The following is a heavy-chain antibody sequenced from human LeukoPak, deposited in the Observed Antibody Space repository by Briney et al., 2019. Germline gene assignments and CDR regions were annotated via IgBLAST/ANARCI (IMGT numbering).Heavy chain of an antibody. CDR2: INAGNGNT. V-gene: IGHV1-3*01. D-gene: IGHD3-10*01. J-gene: IGHJ4*02. Sequence: ASVKVSCKASGYTFTSYAMHWVRQAPGQRLEWMGWINAGNGNTKYSQKFQGRVTMTEDTSTDTAYMELSSLRSEDTAVYYCATVHYGSGSYPGYWGQGTLVTVSS. CDR3: ATVHYGSGSYPGY. CDR1: GYTFTSYA.